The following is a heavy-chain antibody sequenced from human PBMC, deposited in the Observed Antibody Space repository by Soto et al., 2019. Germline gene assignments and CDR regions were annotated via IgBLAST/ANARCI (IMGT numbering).Heavy chain of an antibody. V-gene: IGHV1-24*01. CDR3: ATGRSHHQYYYDSSGYGLPFDY. CDR2: FDPEDGET. D-gene: IGHD3-22*01. J-gene: IGHJ4*02. CDR1: GYTLTELS. Sequence: ASVKVSCKVSGYTLTELSMHWVRQAPGKGLEWMGGFDPEDGETIYAQKFQGRVTMTEDTSTDTAYMELSSLRSEDTAVYYWATGRSHHQYYYDSSGYGLPFDYWGQGTLVTVSS.